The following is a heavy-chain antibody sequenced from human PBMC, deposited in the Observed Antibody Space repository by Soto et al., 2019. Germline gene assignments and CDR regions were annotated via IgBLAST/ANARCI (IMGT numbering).Heavy chain of an antibody. J-gene: IGHJ4*02. V-gene: IGHV1-3*01. CDR1: GYTFTSYD. Sequence: GASVKVSCKASGYTFTSYDINWVRQATGQRLEWMGWINAGNGNTKYSQKFQGRVTITTDKSASTAYMELSSLRSEDTAVYYCAREHYDYIWGSYRFYDYWGQGTLVTVSS. CDR2: INAGNGNT. D-gene: IGHD3-16*02. CDR3: AREHYDYIWGSYRFYDY.